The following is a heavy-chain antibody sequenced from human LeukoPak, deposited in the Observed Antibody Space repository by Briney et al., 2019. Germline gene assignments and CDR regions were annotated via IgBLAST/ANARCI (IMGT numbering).Heavy chain of an antibody. CDR3: ARDRNPYYYDSSGYGLC. Sequence: GGSLRLSCAASGFTVPDNYMNWVRQSSGKGLEWVSVIYGGGDTNYADSVKGRFIISRDTSKNTVYLQMNSLRAEDTAVYYCARDRNPYYYDSSGYGLCWGQGTLVTVSS. CDR1: GFTVPDNY. J-gene: IGHJ4*02. V-gene: IGHV3-53*01. CDR2: IYGGGDT. D-gene: IGHD3-22*01.